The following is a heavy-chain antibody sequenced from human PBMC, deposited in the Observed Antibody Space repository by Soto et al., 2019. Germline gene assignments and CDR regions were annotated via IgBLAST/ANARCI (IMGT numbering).Heavy chain of an antibody. CDR2: IKREADGGTT. D-gene: IGHD3-22*01. CDR3: TTGLSHGYYNFDY. Sequence: EMQLVESGGGLVKPGGSLRLSCAASGFTFADAWMSWVRQAPGRGLEWVGRIKREADGGTTDYAAPVKGRTTISRDDSKNTLYLQMNSLKTEDTALYYCTTGLSHGYYNFDYWGQGTPVTVSS. CDR1: GFTFADAW. J-gene: IGHJ4*02. V-gene: IGHV3-15*01.